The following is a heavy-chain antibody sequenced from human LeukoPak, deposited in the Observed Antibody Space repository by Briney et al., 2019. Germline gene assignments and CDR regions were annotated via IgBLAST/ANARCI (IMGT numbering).Heavy chain of an antibody. CDR3: AREWGTGFDP. D-gene: IGHD1-1*01. CDR1: GFTFSSYA. J-gene: IGHJ5*02. CDR2: ISYDGSNK. Sequence: GGSLRLSCAASGFTFSSYAMHWVRQAPGKGLEWVAVISYDGSNKYYADSVKGRFTISRDNSKNTLCLQMNSLRAEDTAVYYCAREWGTGFDPRGQGTLVTVSS. V-gene: IGHV3-30-3*01.